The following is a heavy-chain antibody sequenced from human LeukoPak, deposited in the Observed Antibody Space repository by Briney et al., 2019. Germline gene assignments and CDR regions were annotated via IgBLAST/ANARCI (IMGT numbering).Heavy chain of an antibody. CDR1: GGSISSSSYY. CDR3: ARDRYSGYDVNWFDP. CDR2: IYYSGST. J-gene: IGHJ5*02. D-gene: IGHD5-12*01. V-gene: IGHV4-39*07. Sequence: SETLSLTCTVPGGSISSSSYYWGWIRQPPGKGLEWIGSIYYSGSTYYNPSLKSRVTISVDTSKNQFSLKLSSVTAADTAVYYCARDRYSGYDVNWFDPWGQGTLVTVSS.